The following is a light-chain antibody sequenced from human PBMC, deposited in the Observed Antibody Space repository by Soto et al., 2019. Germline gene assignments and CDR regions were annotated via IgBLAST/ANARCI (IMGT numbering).Light chain of an antibody. CDR3: SSYTSSSTLGV. CDR2: EVS. V-gene: IGLV2-14*01. CDR1: SSDVGGYNY. Sequence: QSALTQPASVSGSPGQSITISCTGTSSDVGGYNYVSWYQQHPGKAPKLMIYEVSNRPSGVSNRFSGSKSGNTASLIISGLQAEDEADYYCSSYTSSSTLGVFGTGTKVTVL. J-gene: IGLJ1*01.